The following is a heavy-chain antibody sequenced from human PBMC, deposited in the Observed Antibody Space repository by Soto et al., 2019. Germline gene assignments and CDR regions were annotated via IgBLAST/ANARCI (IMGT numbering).Heavy chain of an antibody. D-gene: IGHD5-12*01. J-gene: IGHJ4*02. CDR2: INPSGGGT. CDR3: ARITATRIYDY. CDR1: GYTFRSYG. Sequence: ASVKVSCKASGYTFRSYGVTWVRQAPGQGLEWMGIINPSGGGTNYAQKFQGRVTMTRDTSTSTFYMELNSLRSEDTAVYYCARITATRIYDYWGQGTLVTVSS. V-gene: IGHV1-46*01.